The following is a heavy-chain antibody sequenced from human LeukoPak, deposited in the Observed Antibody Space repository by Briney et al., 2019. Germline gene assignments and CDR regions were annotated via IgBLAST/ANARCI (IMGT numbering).Heavy chain of an antibody. V-gene: IGHV3-74*01. D-gene: IGHD4-23*01. J-gene: IGHJ4*02. CDR2: IRSDGGSS. Sequence: PGGSLRLSCAASGFTFSSYFWMHWVRQAPGKGLVWVLRIRSDGGSSTYADSVKGRFTISRDNAKNTLYLQMNTLRAEDTAVYYCVRDLDLGGYSSFVSWGQGTLVTVSS. CDR3: VRDLDLGGYSSFVS. CDR1: GFTFSSYFW.